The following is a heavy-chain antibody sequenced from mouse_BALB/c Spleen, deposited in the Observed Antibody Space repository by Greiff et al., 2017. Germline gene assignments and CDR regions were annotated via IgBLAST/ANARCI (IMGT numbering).Heavy chain of an antibody. V-gene: IGHV5-9-4*01. CDR1: GFTFSSYA. CDR2: ISSGGSYT. Sequence: EVQRVESGGGLVKPGGSLKLSCAASGFTFSSYAMSWVRQSPEKRLEWVAEISSGGSYTYYPDTVTGRFTISRDNAKNTLYLEMSSLRSEDTAMYDCAREYYGSSYGAMDYWGQGTSVTVSS. J-gene: IGHJ4*01. D-gene: IGHD1-1*01. CDR3: AREYYGSSYGAMDY.